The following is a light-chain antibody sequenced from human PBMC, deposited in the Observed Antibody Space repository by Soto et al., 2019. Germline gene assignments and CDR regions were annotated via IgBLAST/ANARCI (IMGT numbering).Light chain of an antibody. V-gene: IGKV1-5*01. CDR1: QSIRYY. CDR2: GAS. CDR3: QHHNSYSQT. J-gene: IGKJ1*01. Sequence: DSQLTQSPLTLSASVGDRVTITCRASQSIRYYLAWYQQMPGKAPKLLIYGASSLQSGVPSRFSGSGSGTEFTLTISSLQPDDFASYFCQHHNSYSQTFGQGTKVEIK.